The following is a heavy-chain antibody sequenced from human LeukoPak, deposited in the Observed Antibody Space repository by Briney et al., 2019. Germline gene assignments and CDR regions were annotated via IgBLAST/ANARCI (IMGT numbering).Heavy chain of an antibody. CDR3: ARGRAAAAPGAVVVGYYFDY. V-gene: IGHV4-34*01. Sequence: SETLSLTCAVSGGSFSGYYWSWFRQPPGKGLEWIWEINHSGSTNYNPSPKSRVTISVDTSKNQFSLELSSVTAADTAVYYCARGRAAAAPGAVVVGYYFDYWGQGTLVTVSS. CDR2: INHSGST. J-gene: IGHJ4*02. CDR1: GGSFSGYY. D-gene: IGHD6-13*01.